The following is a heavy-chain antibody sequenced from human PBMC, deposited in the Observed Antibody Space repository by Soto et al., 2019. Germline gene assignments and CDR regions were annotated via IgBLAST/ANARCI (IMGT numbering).Heavy chain of an antibody. Sequence: SETLYLTGTVSGGSISRYYWSWIRQPPGKGLEWMGDIYYGGSTSYKPSLKRRVAVSVDTAKNQFSLRLSSDTATDTAVYYCAVLPDTAIGPFDNWGQGTLVTVPS. CDR1: GGSISRYY. CDR2: IYYGGST. D-gene: IGHD5-18*01. J-gene: IGHJ4*02. V-gene: IGHV4-59*01. CDR3: AVLPDTAIGPFDN.